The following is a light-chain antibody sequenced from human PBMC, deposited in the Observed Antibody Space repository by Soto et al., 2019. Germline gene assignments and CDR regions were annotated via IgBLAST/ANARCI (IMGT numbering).Light chain of an antibody. V-gene: IGLV2-14*01. J-gene: IGLJ1*01. CDR3: SSYTNINTRACV. CDR2: EVT. Sequence: QSVLTQPPTASGSPGQSLIVSCTGTSGDIGSYNRVSWYQQHPGKAPKLIIYEVTDRPSGVSNRFSGSKSGNTASLTISGLQAEDEAEYYCSSYTNINTRACVFGTGTKVTVL. CDR1: SGDIGSYNR.